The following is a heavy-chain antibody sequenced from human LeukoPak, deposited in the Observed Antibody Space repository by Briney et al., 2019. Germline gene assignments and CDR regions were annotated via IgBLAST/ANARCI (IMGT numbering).Heavy chain of an antibody. D-gene: IGHD3-10*01. Sequence: ASVKVSCKASGYTFTSYAMHWVRRAPGQRLEWMGWINAGNGNTKYSQKFQGRVTITRDTSASTAYMELSSLRSEDTAVYYCARRLLWFGEPSDGYDYWGQGTLVTVSS. CDR2: INAGNGNT. CDR3: ARRLLWFGEPSDGYDY. V-gene: IGHV1-3*01. J-gene: IGHJ4*02. CDR1: GYTFTSYA.